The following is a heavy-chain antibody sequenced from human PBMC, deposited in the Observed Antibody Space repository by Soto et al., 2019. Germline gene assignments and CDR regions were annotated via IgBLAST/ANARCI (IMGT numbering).Heavy chain of an antibody. D-gene: IGHD3-9*01. CDR1: GYTFTSYD. CDR2: MNPNSGNT. CDR3: ARGRELRYFDWSLGWFDP. V-gene: IGHV1-8*01. J-gene: IGHJ5*02. Sequence: ASVKVSCKASGYTFTSYDINWVRQATGQGLEWMGWMNPNSGNTGCAQKFQGRVTMTRNTSISTAYMELSSLRSEDTAVYYCARGRELRYFDWSLGWFDPWGQGTLVTVSS.